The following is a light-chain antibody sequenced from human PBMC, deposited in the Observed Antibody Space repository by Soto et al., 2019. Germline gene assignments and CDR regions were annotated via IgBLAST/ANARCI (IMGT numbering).Light chain of an antibody. CDR3: QQFNSHPLT. V-gene: IGKV1-9*01. CDR2: GAS. CDR1: QGIASS. J-gene: IGKJ4*01. Sequence: DIHLTQSPSFLSASVGDRVTITCRASQGIASSLAWYQQKAGKAPKLLIYGASTLETGVPSRFSGSGPGTEFTLSISSLQPEDFGIYYCQQFNSHPLTFGGGTKVEIK.